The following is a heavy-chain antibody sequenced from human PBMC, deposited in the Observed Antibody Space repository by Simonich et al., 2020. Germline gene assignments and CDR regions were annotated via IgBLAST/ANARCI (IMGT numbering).Heavy chain of an antibody. D-gene: IGHD3-9*01. Sequence: EVQLVESGGGLVQPGGSLRLSCAASGFTFSSYWMSWVRQAQGKGGEGGANKKQEGSKKYYVASVKGRFTISRDNAKNSLYRQMNSLRAEDTAVYYCACLGTGDAFDIWGQGTMVTVSS. CDR2: KKQEGSKK. J-gene: IGHJ3*02. CDR1: GFTFSSYW. V-gene: IGHV3-7*01. CDR3: ACLGTGDAFDI.